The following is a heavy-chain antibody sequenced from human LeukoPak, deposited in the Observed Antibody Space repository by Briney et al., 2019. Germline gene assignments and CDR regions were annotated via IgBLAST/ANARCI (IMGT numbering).Heavy chain of an antibody. CDR1: GFTFSSYW. CDR3: ATYSSSNGREFQY. D-gene: IGHD2-2*01. CDR2: IKQDGSEK. Sequence: GGSLRLSCAASGFTFSSYWMSWVRQAPGKGLEWVANIKQDGSEKFYVDSVKGRFTISRDNAKNSLYLHMNSLRAEDTAVYYCATYSSSNGREFQYWGQGTLVTVSS. V-gene: IGHV3-7*01. J-gene: IGHJ1*01.